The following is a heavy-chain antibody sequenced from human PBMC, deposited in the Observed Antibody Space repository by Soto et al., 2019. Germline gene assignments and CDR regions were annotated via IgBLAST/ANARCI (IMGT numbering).Heavy chain of an antibody. J-gene: IGHJ6*02. Sequence: GPPVKVSCKASGGTFRSYSISWVRQAPGQGLEWMGGIIPIFDITNYAQKFQGRVTITADESTSTAYMELSSLGSDDTAVYYCARPDEGGYSSNHHYYYALDVWGQGTTVTVSS. CDR2: IIPIFDIT. CDR1: GGTFRSYS. D-gene: IGHD3-22*01. CDR3: ARPDEGGYSSNHHYYYALDV. V-gene: IGHV1-69*13.